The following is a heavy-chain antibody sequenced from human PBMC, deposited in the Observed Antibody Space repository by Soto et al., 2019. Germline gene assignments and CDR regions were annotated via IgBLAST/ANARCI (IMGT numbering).Heavy chain of an antibody. CDR1: GFTFSSYS. J-gene: IGHJ6*02. Sequence: GGSLRLSCAASGFTFSSYSMNWVRQAPGKGLEWVSSISSSSSYIYYADSVKGRFTISRDNAKNSLYLQMNSLRAEDTAVHYCARDAQRYCSSTSCYYYGMDVWGQGTTVTVSS. D-gene: IGHD2-2*01. CDR3: ARDAQRYCSSTSCYYYGMDV. CDR2: ISSSSSYI. V-gene: IGHV3-21*01.